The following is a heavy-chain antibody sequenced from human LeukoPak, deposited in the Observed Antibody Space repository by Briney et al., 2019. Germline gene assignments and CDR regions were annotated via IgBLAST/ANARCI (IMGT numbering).Heavy chain of an antibody. V-gene: IGHV4-34*01. D-gene: IGHD3-22*01. J-gene: IGHJ4*02. Sequence: SETLSLTCAVYGGSFSGYYWSWIRQPPGKGLEWIGEINHSGSTNYNPSLKSRVTISVDTSKNQFSLKLSSVTAADTAVYYCARSYDSSGYYYNYWGQGTLVTVSS. CDR1: GGSFSGYY. CDR3: ARSYDSSGYYYNY. CDR2: INHSGST.